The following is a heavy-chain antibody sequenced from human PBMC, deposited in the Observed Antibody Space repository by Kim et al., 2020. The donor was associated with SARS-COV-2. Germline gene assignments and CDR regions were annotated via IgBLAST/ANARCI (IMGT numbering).Heavy chain of an antibody. CDR1: GFTFSDAW. J-gene: IGHJ4*02. CDR3: ATGGDYRRGFDH. Sequence: GGSLRLSCAASGFTFSDAWMSWVRQAPGKGLEWVGRIKSQTDGATTDYAAPVKGRFTISRDDSKDTLSLQMNSLKTEDTAVYYCATGGDYRRGFDHWGQGTLVTVSS. V-gene: IGHV3-15*01. CDR2: IKSQTDGATT. D-gene: IGHD4-17*01.